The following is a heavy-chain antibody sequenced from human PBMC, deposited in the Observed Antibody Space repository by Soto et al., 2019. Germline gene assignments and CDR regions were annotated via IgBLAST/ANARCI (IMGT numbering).Heavy chain of an antibody. J-gene: IGHJ3*02. CDR2: ISYKGGYM. D-gene: IGHD3-16*01. CDR3: ASPKGGAFDI. CDR1: GSRFSSYT. Sequence: GCLRRACAASGSRFSSYTMHWVRQAPGKGLEWVSSISYKGGYMFYADSVKGRFTVFRDNAEKSLFLQMNSLRVEDTAVYYCASPKGGAFDIWGQGTMVTV. V-gene: IGHV3-21*01.